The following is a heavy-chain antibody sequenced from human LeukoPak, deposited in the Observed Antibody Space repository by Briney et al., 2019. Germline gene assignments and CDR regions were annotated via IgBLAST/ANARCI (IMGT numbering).Heavy chain of an antibody. V-gene: IGHV1-3*01. J-gene: IGHJ3*02. CDR2: INAGNGNT. CDR1: GYTFTSYA. Sequence: ASVKVSCKASGYTFTSYAMHWVRQAPGQRLEWMGWINAGNGNTKYSQKLQGRVTITRDTSASTAYMELSSLRSEDTAVYYCARDQAYYYDSSGYDAFDIWGQGTMVTVSS. CDR3: ARDQAYYYDSSGYDAFDI. D-gene: IGHD3-22*01.